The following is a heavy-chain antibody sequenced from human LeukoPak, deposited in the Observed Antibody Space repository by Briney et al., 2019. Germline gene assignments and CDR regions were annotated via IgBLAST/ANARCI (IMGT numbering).Heavy chain of an antibody. J-gene: IGHJ6*03. Sequence: ASVKVSCKASGHTFTSYDINWVRQATGQGLEWMGWMNPNSGNTGYAQKFQGRVTITRNTSISTAYMELSSLRSEDTAVYYCARAVRAPSEYSSSSPFRYYYYYMDVWGKGTTVTVSS. CDR2: MNPNSGNT. D-gene: IGHD6-6*01. V-gene: IGHV1-8*03. CDR1: GHTFTSYD. CDR3: ARAVRAPSEYSSSSPFRYYYYYMDV.